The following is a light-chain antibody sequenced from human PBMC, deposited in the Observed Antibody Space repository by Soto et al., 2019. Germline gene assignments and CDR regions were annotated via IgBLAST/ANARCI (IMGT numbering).Light chain of an antibody. CDR2: DVS. Sequence: QPVPSFPASMSGTPGLSLTISCTGTSSDVGAYNFVSWYQQHPDKAPKLMIFDVSNRPSGVSNRFSGTKSGNTASLTISGLQSEDEAEYYCGSYTTSSNYVFGTGTKVTVL. CDR1: SSDVGAYNF. V-gene: IGLV2-14*03. J-gene: IGLJ1*01. CDR3: GSYTTSSNYV.